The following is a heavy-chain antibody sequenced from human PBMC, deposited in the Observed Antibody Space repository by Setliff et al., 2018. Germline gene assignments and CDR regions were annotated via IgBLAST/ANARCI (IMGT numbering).Heavy chain of an antibody. Sequence: PGGSLRLSCAASGFTFDDYVMHWVRQAPGKGLEWVSGISWDSGTSAYADSVKGRFTISRDNAKNSLYLQMNSLRVEDMALYYCARGGNLIYYFDYWGQGTLVTVSS. V-gene: IGHV3-9*03. CDR1: GFTFDDYV. CDR2: ISWDSGTS. CDR3: ARGGNLIYYFDY. J-gene: IGHJ4*02. D-gene: IGHD2-15*01.